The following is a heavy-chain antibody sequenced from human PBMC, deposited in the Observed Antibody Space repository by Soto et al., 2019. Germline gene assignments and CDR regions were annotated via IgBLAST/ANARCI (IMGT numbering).Heavy chain of an antibody. V-gene: IGHV4-4*02. CDR2: IYHSGST. D-gene: IGHD1-20*01. CDR1: GGSISSSNW. Sequence: SETLSLTCAVPGGSISSSNWWSWVRQPPGKGLEWIGEIYHSGSTNYNPSLKSQVTISVDKSKNQFSLKLSSVTAADTAVYYCARGNNWKTDDYWGQGTLVTVSS. J-gene: IGHJ4*02. CDR3: ARGNNWKTDDY.